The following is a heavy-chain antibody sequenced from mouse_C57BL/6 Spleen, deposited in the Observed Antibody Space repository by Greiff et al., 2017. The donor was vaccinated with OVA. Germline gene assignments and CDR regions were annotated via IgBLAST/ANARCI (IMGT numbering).Heavy chain of an antibody. CDR2: IYPGSGST. V-gene: IGHV1-55*01. CDR1: GYTFTSYW. D-gene: IGHD2-4*01. CDR3: ASMYYDYDDYFDD. J-gene: IGHJ2*01. Sequence: QVQLQQPGAELVKPGASVKMSCKASGYTFTSYWITWVKQRPGQGLEWIGDIYPGSGSTNYNEKFKSKATLTVDTSSRTAYMQLSSLTSEDSAVYYCASMYYDYDDYFDDWGQGTTLTVSA.